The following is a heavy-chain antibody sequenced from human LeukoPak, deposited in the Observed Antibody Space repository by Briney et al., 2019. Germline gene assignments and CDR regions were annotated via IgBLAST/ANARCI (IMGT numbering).Heavy chain of an antibody. CDR1: GYTFTSYY. J-gene: IGHJ4*02. Sequence: ASVKVSCKASGYTFTSYYMHWVRQAPGQGLEWMGIINPSSGGTSYAQKFQGRVTMTRDTSTSTVYMELSSLKSEDTALYYCARVDETGTTDYWGQGTLVTVSS. CDR3: ARVDETGTTDY. CDR2: INPSSGGT. D-gene: IGHD1-7*01. V-gene: IGHV1-46*01.